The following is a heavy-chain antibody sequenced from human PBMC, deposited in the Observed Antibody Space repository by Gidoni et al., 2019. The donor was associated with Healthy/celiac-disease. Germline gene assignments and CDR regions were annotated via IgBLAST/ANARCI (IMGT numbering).Heavy chain of an antibody. CDR2: TYYRSKWYN. Sequence: QVQLQQSGPGPVKPPQTLSLTSAISGDSVSSNSAAWNWIRQSPSRGLECLGRTYYRSKWYNDYVVSLKSRITINPDTSKNQFSLQLNSVTPEDTAVYYCARVTPSAFDIWGQGTMVTVSS. J-gene: IGHJ3*02. D-gene: IGHD2-15*01. CDR1: GDSVSSNSAA. CDR3: ARVTPSAFDI. V-gene: IGHV6-1*01.